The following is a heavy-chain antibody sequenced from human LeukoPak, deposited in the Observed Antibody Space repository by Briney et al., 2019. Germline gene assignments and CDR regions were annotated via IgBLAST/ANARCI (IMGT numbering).Heavy chain of an antibody. V-gene: IGHV4-4*09. Sequence: SETLSLTCTVSGGSISSYYWSWIRQPPGKGLEWIGYIYTSGSTNYNPSLKSRVTISVDTSKNQFSLKLSSVTAADTAVYYCASTYYDFWSGWGGPYYYMDVWGKGTTVTVSS. D-gene: IGHD3-3*01. CDR1: GGSISSYY. CDR3: ASTYYDFWSGWGGPYYYMDV. CDR2: IYTSGST. J-gene: IGHJ6*03.